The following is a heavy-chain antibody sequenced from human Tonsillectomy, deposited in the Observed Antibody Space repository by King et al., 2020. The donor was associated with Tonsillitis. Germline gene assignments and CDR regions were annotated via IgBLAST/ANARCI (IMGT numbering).Heavy chain of an antibody. CDR1: GGTFSSYA. J-gene: IGHJ4*02. CDR3: GRDLPIGIAVAGTGYY. V-gene: IGHV1-69*01. D-gene: IGHD6-19*01. CDR2: IIPIFGTE. Sequence: QLVQSGAEVKKPGSSVKVSCKASGGTFSSYAISWVRQAPGQGLEWMGGIIPIFGTENYAQQLQGRVTITADEYTSTAHKGLSSLGSEDTAVYYCGRDLPIGIAVAGTGYYWGQGTLVTVSS.